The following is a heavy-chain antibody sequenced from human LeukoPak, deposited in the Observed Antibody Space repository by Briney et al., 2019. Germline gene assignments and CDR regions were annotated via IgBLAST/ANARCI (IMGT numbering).Heavy chain of an antibody. D-gene: IGHD2-2*01. V-gene: IGHV4-38-2*02. J-gene: IGHJ6*02. Sequence: SETLSLTCSVSGYSITSGYYWGWIRQTPGKGLEWIGSSYHTGSTLYNPSLKSRVTISVDPSKNQFSLKLSSVTAADTAAYYCARDAGHQLSRRNYYAMDVWGQGTTVTVSS. CDR3: ARDAGHQLSRRNYYAMDV. CDR2: SYHTGST. CDR1: GYSITSGYY.